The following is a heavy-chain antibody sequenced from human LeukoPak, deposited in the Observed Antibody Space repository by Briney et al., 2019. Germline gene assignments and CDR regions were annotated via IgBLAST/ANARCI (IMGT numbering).Heavy chain of an antibody. CDR2: INPNSGGT. Sequence: ASVKVSCKASGYTFTDYYMHWVRQAPGQGLEWMGRINPNSGGTNYAQKFQGRVTMTRDTSISTAYMELSRLRSDDTAVYYCARVTGYYYYYMDVWGKGTTVTVSS. D-gene: IGHD3-10*01. CDR1: GYTFTDYY. J-gene: IGHJ6*03. V-gene: IGHV1-2*06. CDR3: ARVTGYYYYYMDV.